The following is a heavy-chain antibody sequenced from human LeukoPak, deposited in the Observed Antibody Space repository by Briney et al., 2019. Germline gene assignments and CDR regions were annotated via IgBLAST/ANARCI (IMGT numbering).Heavy chain of an antibody. CDR3: ARRETPYYYYCGMDV. CDR2: ISAYNGNT. J-gene: IGHJ6*02. V-gene: IGHV1-18*01. CDR1: GYTFTSYG. Sequence: ASVKVSCKASGYTFTSYGISWVRQAPGQGLEWMGWISAYNGNTNYAQKLQGRVTMTTDTSTSTAYMELRSLRSDDTAVYYCARRETPYYYYCGMDVWGQGTTVTVSS.